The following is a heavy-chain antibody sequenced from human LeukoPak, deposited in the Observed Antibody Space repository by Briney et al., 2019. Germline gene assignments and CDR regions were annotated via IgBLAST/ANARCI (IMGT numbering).Heavy chain of an antibody. J-gene: IGHJ5*02. CDR1: GGSFSGYY. Sequence: PSETLSLTCVVSGGSFSGYYWSWIRQPPGKGLEWIGEINNSGSTNYNPSLKSRVTISVDTSKNQFSLKVSSVTAADTAVYYCAREDTSWFDPWGQGTLVTVSS. D-gene: IGHD2-15*01. V-gene: IGHV4-34*01. CDR2: INNSGST. CDR3: AREDTSWFDP.